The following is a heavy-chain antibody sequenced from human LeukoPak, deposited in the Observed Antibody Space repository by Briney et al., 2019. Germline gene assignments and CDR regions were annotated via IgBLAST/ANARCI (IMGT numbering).Heavy chain of an antibody. V-gene: IGHV4-34*01. J-gene: IGHJ6*03. CDR1: GGSFSGYC. CDR3: ARVSSTSWHSYYYYYMDV. D-gene: IGHD2-2*01. CDR2: INHSGST. Sequence: SETLSLTCAVYGGSFSGYCWSWIRQPPGKGLEWIGEINHSGSTNYNPSLKSRVTISVDTSKNQFSLKLSSVTAADTAVYYCARVSSTSWHSYYYYYMDVWGKGTTVTVSS.